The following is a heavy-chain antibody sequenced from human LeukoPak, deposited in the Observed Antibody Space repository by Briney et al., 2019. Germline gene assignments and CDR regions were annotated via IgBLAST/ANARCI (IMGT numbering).Heavy chain of an antibody. D-gene: IGHD6-19*01. V-gene: IGHV3-11*06. Sequence: GGSLRLSCAASGFTFSDYYMSWIRQAPGKGLEWLSYISSSSSYTNYADSVKGRFTISRDNAKNSLYLQMNSLRAEDTAVYYCARAEVAVAGYNYYYYGMDVWGQGTTVTVSS. CDR1: GFTFSDYY. CDR2: ISSSSSYT. J-gene: IGHJ6*02. CDR3: ARAEVAVAGYNYYYYGMDV.